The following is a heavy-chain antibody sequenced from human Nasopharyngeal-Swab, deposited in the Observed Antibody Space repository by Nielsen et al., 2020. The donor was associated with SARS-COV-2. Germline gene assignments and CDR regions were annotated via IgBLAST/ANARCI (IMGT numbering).Heavy chain of an antibody. CDR3: ARGLTYYDFWSGPYNWFDP. CDR1: GGSFSGYD. D-gene: IGHD3-3*01. V-gene: IGHV4-34*01. J-gene: IGHJ5*02. CDR2: INHSGSS. Sequence: SETLSLTCAVYGGSFSGYDWSWIRQPPGKGLEWIGEINHSGSSNYNPSLKSRVTISVDTSKNQFSLKLSSVTAADTAVYYCARGLTYYDFWSGPYNWFDPWGQGTLVTVSS.